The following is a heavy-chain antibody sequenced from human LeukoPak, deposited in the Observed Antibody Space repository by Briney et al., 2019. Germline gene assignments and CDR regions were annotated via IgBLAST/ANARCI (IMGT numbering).Heavy chain of an antibody. D-gene: IGHD3-10*01. CDR1: GGSISSYY. Sequence: SETLSLTCTVSGGSISSYYWSWIRQPAGKGLEWIGRIYTSGSTNYNPSLKSRVTMSVDTSKNQFSLKLSSVTAADTAVYYCAREGDGRITMVRGVSGLDYWGQGTLVTVSS. CDR2: IYTSGST. CDR3: AREGDGRITMVRGVSGLDY. V-gene: IGHV4-4*07. J-gene: IGHJ4*02.